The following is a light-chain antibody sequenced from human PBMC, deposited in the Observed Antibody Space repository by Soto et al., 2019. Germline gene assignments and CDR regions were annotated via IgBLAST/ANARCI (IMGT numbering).Light chain of an antibody. Sequence: DTGLIQSPATLSLSPGERATLSCRASHTVANFLALYQHKPGQAPSLLIYDVSNRATGIPARFSGSGSGKAFTLTISILEPDDVAVSYCQERSNWPPTFGGGTNVEIK. CDR2: DVS. CDR3: QERSNWPPT. J-gene: IGKJ4*01. V-gene: IGKV3-11*01. CDR1: HTVANF.